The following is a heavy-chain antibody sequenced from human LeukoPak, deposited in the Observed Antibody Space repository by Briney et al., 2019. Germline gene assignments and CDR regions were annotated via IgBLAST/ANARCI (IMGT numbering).Heavy chain of an antibody. CDR3: ARTHCSDDSCLSPYYYYYLDV. V-gene: IGHV3-33*08. Sequence: GGSLRLSCAASGFTFNTHGMHWVRQAPGKGLEWVSFIRFDELDRYYADSVKGRFFISRDNSRSTLYLQMNSLRAEDTAVYYCARTHCSDDSCLSPYYYYYLDVWGKGTTVTVSS. CDR2: IRFDELDR. CDR1: GFTFNTHG. D-gene: IGHD2-15*01. J-gene: IGHJ6*03.